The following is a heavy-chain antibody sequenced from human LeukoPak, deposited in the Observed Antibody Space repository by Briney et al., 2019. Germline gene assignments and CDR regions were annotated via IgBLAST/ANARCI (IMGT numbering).Heavy chain of an antibody. Sequence: SVKVSCKASGGTFSSYAISWVRQAPGQGLEWMGRIIPTFGTANYAQKFQGRVTITTDESTSTAYMELSSLRSEDTALYYCARDGTGTTPHPYYYYYMDVWGKGTTVTLSS. D-gene: IGHD1-7*01. CDR2: IIPTFGTA. CDR1: GGTFSSYA. V-gene: IGHV1-69*05. J-gene: IGHJ6*03. CDR3: ARDGTGTTPHPYYYYYMDV.